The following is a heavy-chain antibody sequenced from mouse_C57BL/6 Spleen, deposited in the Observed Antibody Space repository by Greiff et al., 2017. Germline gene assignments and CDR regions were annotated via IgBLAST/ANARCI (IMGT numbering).Heavy chain of an antibody. CDR3: ARLDYDGYYSFAY. CDR2: IYPGSGST. Sequence: QVQLQQPGAELVKPGASVKMSCKASGYTFTSYWITWVKQRPGQGLEWIGDIYPGSGSTNSNEKFKSKATLTVDTSSSTAYMQLSSLTAEDSAVYYCARLDYDGYYSFAYWGQGTLVTVSA. D-gene: IGHD2-3*01. CDR1: GYTFTSYW. V-gene: IGHV1-55*01. J-gene: IGHJ3*01.